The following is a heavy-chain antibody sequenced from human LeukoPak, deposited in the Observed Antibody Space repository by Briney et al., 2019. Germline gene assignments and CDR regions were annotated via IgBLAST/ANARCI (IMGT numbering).Heavy chain of an antibody. J-gene: IGHJ4*02. CDR3: ARDRPTLTGYYPFDY. CDR1: GCTFSSYE. V-gene: IGHV3-48*03. Sequence: SGGSLRVSCAASGCTFSSYEMNWVRQAPGKGLEWVSYISSSGSTMYYADSVKGRFTISRDNAKNSLYLQMNSLRAEDTAVYYCARDRPTLTGYYPFDYWGQGTLVTVSS. CDR2: ISSSGSTM. D-gene: IGHD3-9*01.